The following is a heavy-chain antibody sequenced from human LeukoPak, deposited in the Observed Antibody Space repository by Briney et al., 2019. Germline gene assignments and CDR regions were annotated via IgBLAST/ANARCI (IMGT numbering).Heavy chain of an antibody. CDR3: ARGPWRAVPFDY. Sequence: PSETLSLTCTVSGGSISSYYWSWIRQPPGKGLEWIGYIYYSGSTNYNPSLKSRVTISVDTSKNQFSLKLSSVTAADTAVYYCARGPWRAVPFDYWGQGTLVTVSS. CDR1: GGSISSYY. J-gene: IGHJ4*02. V-gene: IGHV4-59*01. D-gene: IGHD1-1*01. CDR2: IYYSGST.